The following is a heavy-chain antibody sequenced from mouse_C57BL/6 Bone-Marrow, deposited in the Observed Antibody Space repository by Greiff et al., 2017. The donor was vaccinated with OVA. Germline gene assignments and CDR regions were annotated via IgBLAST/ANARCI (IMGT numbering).Heavy chain of an antibody. D-gene: IGHD2-1*01. V-gene: IGHV1-15*01. CDR2: IDPETGGT. Sequence: QVQLQQSGAELVRPGASVTLSCKASGYTFTDYEMHWVKQTPVHGLEWIGAIDPETGGTAYNQKFKGKAILTADKSSSTAYMELRSLTSEDSAVYYCTRGIYGNYVEDYWGQGTTLTVSS. CDR3: TRGIYGNYVEDY. J-gene: IGHJ2*01. CDR1: GYTFTDYE.